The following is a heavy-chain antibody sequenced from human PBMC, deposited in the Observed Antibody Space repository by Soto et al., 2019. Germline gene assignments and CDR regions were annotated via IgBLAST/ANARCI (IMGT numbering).Heavy chain of an antibody. D-gene: IGHD3-10*01. Sequence: QVQLVESGGGVGQPGRSLRLSCAASGLTFSTYALHWVRQAPGRGLEWVAVISYDENTKYYADSVTGRFTISRDKYKNPLYLQMSSLRIDEAAVYYCARAHPRRFGGLDVWSQGTTVAVSS. CDR1: GLTFSTYA. CDR2: ISYDENTK. CDR3: ARAHPRRFGGLDV. J-gene: IGHJ6*02. V-gene: IGHV3-30-3*01.